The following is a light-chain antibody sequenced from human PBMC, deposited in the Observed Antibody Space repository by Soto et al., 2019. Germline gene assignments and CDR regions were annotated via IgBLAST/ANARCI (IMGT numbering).Light chain of an antibody. J-gene: IGKJ5*01. V-gene: IGKV3-20*01. Sequence: EIVLTQSPGTLSLSPGERATLSCRASQSVSNNYLAWYQQKPGQAPRLLIYGASNRATGIPDRFSGSGSGTDSTLTISRLEPEDFAVYYCQQYGSPPITFGQGTRLEIK. CDR3: QQYGSPPIT. CDR1: QSVSNNY. CDR2: GAS.